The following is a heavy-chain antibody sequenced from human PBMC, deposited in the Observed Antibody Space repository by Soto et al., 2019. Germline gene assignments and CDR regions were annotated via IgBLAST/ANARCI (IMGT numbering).Heavy chain of an antibody. Sequence: WESXRLSCSSSVVTFNNYAMSWFHQAPGKGLEWVSLISVSGATTYYADSVNGRFAISRDSSNNPLYLQMSTLRAEYSAIYYCDRGSNDSYKGSRIFELWGRRTLV. V-gene: IGHV3-23*01. J-gene: IGHJ4*02. CDR3: DRGSNDSYKGSRIFEL. D-gene: IGHD3-3*02. CDR1: VVTFNNYA. CDR2: ISVSGATT.